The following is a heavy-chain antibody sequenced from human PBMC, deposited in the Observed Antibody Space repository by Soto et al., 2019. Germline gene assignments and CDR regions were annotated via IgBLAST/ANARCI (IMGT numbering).Heavy chain of an antibody. CDR2: MNPNSGNT. Sequence: ASVKVSCKASGYTFTSYDINWVRQATGQGLEWMGWMNPNSGNTGYAQKFQGRVTMTRNTSISTAYMELSSLRSEDTAVYYCARVLRYFDWLLRAPPPYYYYYYMDVWGKGTTVTVSS. CDR3: ARVLRYFDWLLRAPPPYYYYYYMDV. J-gene: IGHJ6*03. CDR1: GYTFTSYD. D-gene: IGHD3-9*01. V-gene: IGHV1-8*01.